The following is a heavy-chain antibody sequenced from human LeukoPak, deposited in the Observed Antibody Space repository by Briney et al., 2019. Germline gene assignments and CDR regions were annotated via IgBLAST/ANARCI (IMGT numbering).Heavy chain of an antibody. D-gene: IGHD3-10*01. V-gene: IGHV4-38-2*01. CDR1: GYSISSGYY. Sequence: PSETLSLTCAVSGYSISSGYYWGWIRQPPGKGLEWIGRLYHSGSTYYNPALKSRVTISVDTSKNQFSLKLSSVTAADTAVYYCARSGEQEVRGVITNWGQGTLVTVSS. CDR2: LYHSGST. CDR3: ARSGEQEVRGVITN. J-gene: IGHJ4*02.